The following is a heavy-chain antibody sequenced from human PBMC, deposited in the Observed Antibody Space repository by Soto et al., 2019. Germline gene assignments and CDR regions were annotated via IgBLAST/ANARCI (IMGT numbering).Heavy chain of an antibody. J-gene: IGHJ2*01. D-gene: IGHD4-17*01. CDR2: INPSGGST. Sequence: ASVKVSCKASGYTFTSYYMHWVRQAPGQGLEWMGIINPSGGSTSYAQKFQGRVTMTRDTSTSTVYMELSSLRSEDTAVYYCARDSRRTTRGGPYGDYAWYFDLWGRGTLVTVS. CDR1: GYTFTSYY. V-gene: IGHV1-46*01. CDR3: ARDSRRTTRGGPYGDYAWYFDL.